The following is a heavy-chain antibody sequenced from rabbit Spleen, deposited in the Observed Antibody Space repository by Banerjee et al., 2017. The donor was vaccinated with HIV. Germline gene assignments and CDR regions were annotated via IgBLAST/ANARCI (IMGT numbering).Heavy chain of an antibody. CDR1: GVSFGSSYY. V-gene: IGHV1S40*01. CDR3: ARRISADGYPMDL. CDR2: IYAGSSGVT. J-gene: IGHJ4*01. Sequence: QSLEESGGDLVKPGASLTLTCTASGVSFGSSYYMCWVRQAPGKGLEWIACIYAGSSGVTYYANWAKGRFTISKTSSTTVTLQMTSLTAADTATYFCARRISADGYPMDLWGPGTLVTVS. D-gene: IGHD3-1*01.